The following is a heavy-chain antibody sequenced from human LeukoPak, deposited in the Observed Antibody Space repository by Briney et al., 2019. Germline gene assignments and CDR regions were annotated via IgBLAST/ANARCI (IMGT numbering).Heavy chain of an antibody. V-gene: IGHV4-61*02. Sequence: SQTLSLSCTASGDSISSGSYYWSWIRQPAGKGLEWIGRIYSSGSTNYNPSLRSRATISVDTSSNAYPLMRSLGTAADTAVYYCARDIVSGWIDAFYIWGEGTMVTVSS. D-gene: IGHD6-19*01. CDR3: ARDIVSGWIDAFYI. CDR1: GDSISSGSYY. J-gene: IGHJ3*02. CDR2: IYSSGST.